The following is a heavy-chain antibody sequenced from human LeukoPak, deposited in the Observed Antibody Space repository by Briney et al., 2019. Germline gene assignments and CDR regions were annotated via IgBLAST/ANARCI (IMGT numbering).Heavy chain of an antibody. CDR2: ISGSGGST. J-gene: IGHJ4*02. CDR3: ARKYSSSHHGTFDY. CDR1: GFTFSSYA. V-gene: IGHV3-23*01. Sequence: GGSLRLSCAASGFTFSSYAMSWVRQAPGKGLEWASTISGSGGSTSYADSVKGRFTISGDNSRNTLYLQMKSLRAEDTAVYYCARKYSSSHHGTFDYWGQGTLVTVSP. D-gene: IGHD6-13*01.